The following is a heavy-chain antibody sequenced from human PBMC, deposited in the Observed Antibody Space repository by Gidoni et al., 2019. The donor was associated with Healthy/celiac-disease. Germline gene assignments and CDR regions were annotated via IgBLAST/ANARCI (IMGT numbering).Heavy chain of an antibody. J-gene: IGHJ4*02. Sequence: VRQAPGKGLEWVSLISWDGGSTYYADPVKGRFTISRDNSKNSLYLQMNSLRTEDTALYYCAKDIGGSYYYFDYWGQGTLVTVSS. D-gene: IGHD1-26*01. CDR3: AKDIGGSYYYFDY. V-gene: IGHV3-43*01. CDR2: ISWDGGST.